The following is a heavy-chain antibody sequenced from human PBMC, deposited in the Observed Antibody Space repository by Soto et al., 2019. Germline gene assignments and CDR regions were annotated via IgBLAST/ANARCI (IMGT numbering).Heavy chain of an antibody. D-gene: IGHD3-3*01. CDR2: ISGSGGST. CDR3: AKDQLSTIFGVVNYYYYMDV. J-gene: IGHJ6*03. CDR1: GVTFSSYA. V-gene: IGHV3-23*01. Sequence: PGGSLRLSCAASGVTFSSYAMSWVRQAPGKGLEWVSAISGSGGSTYYADSVKGRFTISRDNSKNTLYLQMNSLRAEDTAVYYCAKDQLSTIFGVVNYYYYMDVWGKGTTVTVSS.